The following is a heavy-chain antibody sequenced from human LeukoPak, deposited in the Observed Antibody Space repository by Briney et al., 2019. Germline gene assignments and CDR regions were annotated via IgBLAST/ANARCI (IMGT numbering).Heavy chain of an antibody. CDR3: ARSNPPYYDFWSGYYRYYYMDV. CDR1: GVSISSDH. CDR2: IYMSDKT. V-gene: IGHV4-4*07. D-gene: IGHD3-3*01. J-gene: IGHJ6*03. Sequence: SETLSLTCTVSGVSISSDHWSWIRQPAGKGLEWIGRIYMSDKTNYNPSLKNRVTMSLNTSKNQFSLKLTSVTAADTAVYYCARSNPPYYDFWSGYYRYYYMDVWGKGTTVTVSS.